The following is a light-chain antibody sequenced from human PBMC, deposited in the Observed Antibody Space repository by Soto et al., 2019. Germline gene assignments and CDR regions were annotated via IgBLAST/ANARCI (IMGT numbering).Light chain of an antibody. CDR2: EVN. J-gene: IGLJ2*01. CDR1: SSDVGGYNY. V-gene: IGLV2-8*01. CDR3: SSYAGSNNLV. Sequence: QSVLTQPPSASGSPGQSVTISCTGTSSDVGGYNYVSWYQQHPGQAPILMIYEVNKRPSGVPDRFSGSKSGNTASLTVSGLRAEDEADYYCSSYAGSNNLVFGGGTTLTVL.